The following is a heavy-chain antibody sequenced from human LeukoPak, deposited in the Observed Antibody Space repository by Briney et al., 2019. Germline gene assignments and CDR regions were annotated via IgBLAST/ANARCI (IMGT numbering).Heavy chain of an antibody. CDR2: IYTTGST. D-gene: IGHD3-22*01. CDR1: GFTFDDYA. CDR3: ARVTTGGYYNC. J-gene: IGHJ4*02. V-gene: IGHV4-4*07. Sequence: GSLRLSCAASGFTFDDYAMHWVRQAPGKGLEWIGRIYTTGSTNYNPSLKSRVTMSTDTSKNQFSLKLSSVTAADTAVYYCARVTTGGYYNCWGQGTLVTVSS.